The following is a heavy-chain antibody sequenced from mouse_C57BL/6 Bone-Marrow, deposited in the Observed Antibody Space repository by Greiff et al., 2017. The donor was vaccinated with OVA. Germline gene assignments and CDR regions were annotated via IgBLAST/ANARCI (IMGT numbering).Heavy chain of an antibody. CDR1: GYTFTSYW. Sequence: QVQLQQPGAELVRPGSSVKLSCKASGYTFTSYWMHWVKQRPIQGLEWIGNIDPSDSETHYNQKFKDKATLTVDNSSSTAYMQLSSLTSEDSAVYDCATYYGALPYWGQGTLVTVSA. CDR2: IDPSDSET. V-gene: IGHV1-52*01. J-gene: IGHJ3*01. D-gene: IGHD2-10*01. CDR3: ATYYGALPY.